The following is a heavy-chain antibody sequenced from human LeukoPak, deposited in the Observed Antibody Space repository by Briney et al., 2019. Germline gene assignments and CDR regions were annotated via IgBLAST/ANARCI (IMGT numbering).Heavy chain of an antibody. CDR3: AKALYEERRYDFWRGYFTYYDYYYMGG. D-gene: IGHD3-3*01. CDR2: ISGSVGST. J-gene: IGHJ6*03. Sequence: GGSPSLSCAPSGLTSTSDAMSRVREAPGHGLKSVSAISGSVGSTYYADSVEARFTISRDNTKNTPYLQINSLRAEATAVSCCAKALYEERRYDFWRGYFTYYDYYYMGGWGKGTTVTVSS. CDR1: GLTSTSDA. V-gene: IGHV3-23*01.